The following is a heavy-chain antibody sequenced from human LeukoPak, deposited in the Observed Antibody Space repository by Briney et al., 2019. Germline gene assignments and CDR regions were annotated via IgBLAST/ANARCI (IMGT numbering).Heavy chain of an antibody. D-gene: IGHD1-26*01. V-gene: IGHV4-59*12. Sequence: SETLSLTCTVSGGTISSYYWSWIRQPPGKGLDWIGYIYYSGSTNYNPSLKSRVTISVDTSKNQFSLKLSSVTAADTAVYYCARRPGGSYRQFDYWGQGTLVTVSS. CDR3: ARRPGGSYRQFDY. CDR2: IYYSGST. J-gene: IGHJ4*02. CDR1: GGTISSYY.